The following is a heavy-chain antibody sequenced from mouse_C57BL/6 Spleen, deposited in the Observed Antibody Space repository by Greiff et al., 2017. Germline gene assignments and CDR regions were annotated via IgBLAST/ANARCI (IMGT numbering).Heavy chain of an antibody. CDR3: ARKGYYGSSYAMDY. CDR1: GYAFSSYW. D-gene: IGHD1-1*01. Sequence: VQRVESGAELVKPGASVKISCKASGYAFSSYWMNWVKQRPGKGLEWIGQIYPGDGDTNYNGKFKGKATLTADKSSSTAYMQLSSLTSEDSAVYFCARKGYYGSSYAMDYWGQGTSVTVSA. J-gene: IGHJ4*01. V-gene: IGHV1-80*01. CDR2: IYPGDGDT.